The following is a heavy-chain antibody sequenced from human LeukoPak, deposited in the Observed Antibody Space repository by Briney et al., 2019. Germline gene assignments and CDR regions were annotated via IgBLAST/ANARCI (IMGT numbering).Heavy chain of an antibody. CDR3: ATTPFWSGYVDY. Sequence: ETLSLTCAVYGGSFSGYYWSWVRQAPGKGLEWVSVIYSGGSTYYADSVKGRFTISRDNSKNTLYLQMNSLRAEDTAVYYCATTPFWSGYVDYWGQGTLVTVSS. J-gene: IGHJ4*02. V-gene: IGHV3-66*01. CDR2: IYSGGST. CDR1: GGSFSGYY. D-gene: IGHD3-3*01.